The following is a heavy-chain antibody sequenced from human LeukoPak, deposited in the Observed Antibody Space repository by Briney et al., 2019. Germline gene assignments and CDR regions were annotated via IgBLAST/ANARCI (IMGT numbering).Heavy chain of an antibody. V-gene: IGHV1-69*01. D-gene: IGHD6-19*01. CDR2: IIPIFGTA. CDR3: ARGVRSGWYLFDY. J-gene: IGHJ4*02. CDR1: GGTFSSYA. Sequence: ASVKVSCKASGGTFSSYAISWVRQAPGQGLEWMGGIIPIFGTANYAQKFQGRVTITADESTSTAYMELSSLRSEDTAVYYCARGVRSGWYLFDYWGQGTLVTVSS.